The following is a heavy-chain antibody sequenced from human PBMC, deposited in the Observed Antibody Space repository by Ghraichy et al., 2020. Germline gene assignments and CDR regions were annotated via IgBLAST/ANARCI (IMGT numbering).Heavy chain of an antibody. J-gene: IGHJ4*02. CDR1: DFSISSGYY. CDR2: IFHSGTT. V-gene: IGHV4-38-2*02. CDR3: ARAGPSSCYFPSDQ. Sequence: SQTLSLTCTVSDFSISSGYYWVWIRQPPGKGLEWIGSIFHSGTTCYNPSLKSRVTISVDTSKNQFSLTLTSVTAADTAVYYCARAGPSSCYFPSDQWGQGTLVTVSS. D-gene: IGHD2-2*01.